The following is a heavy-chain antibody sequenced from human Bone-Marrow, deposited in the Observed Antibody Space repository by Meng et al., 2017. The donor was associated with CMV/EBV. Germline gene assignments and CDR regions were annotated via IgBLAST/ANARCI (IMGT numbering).Heavy chain of an antibody. CDR1: GYTFTSYY. V-gene: IGHV1-46*01. D-gene: IGHD4/OR15-4a*01. Sequence: ASVKVSCKASGYTFTSYYMHWVRQAPGQGLEWMGIINPSGGSTSYAQKFQGRVTMTRDTSTSTVYMELSSLRSEDTAVYYCARDRVPGAKDYYNGMDVWGPGTTVTVSS. CDR3: ARDRVPGAKDYYNGMDV. J-gene: IGHJ6*02. CDR2: INPSGGST.